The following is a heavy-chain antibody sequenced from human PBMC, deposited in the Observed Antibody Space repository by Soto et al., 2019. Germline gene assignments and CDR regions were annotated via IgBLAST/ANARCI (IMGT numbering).Heavy chain of an antibody. D-gene: IGHD3-22*01. J-gene: IGHJ4*02. CDR3: AKGTPSSGTRYFDY. V-gene: IGHV3-23*01. CDR1: GFTFSTYA. Sequence: EVQLLESGGGLVQPGGSLRLSCAASGFTFSTYAISWVRQAPGKGLEWVSVIGGSGGTTFYADSVKGRFPISRDNSENTLYMQMNSLRAEDTAVYFCAKGTPSSGTRYFDYWGQGTLVTVSS. CDR2: IGGSGGTT.